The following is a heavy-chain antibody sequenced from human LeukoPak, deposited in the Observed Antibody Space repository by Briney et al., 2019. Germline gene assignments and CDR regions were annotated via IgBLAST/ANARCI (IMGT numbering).Heavy chain of an antibody. CDR3: ARASDCSGGSCPISY. CDR2: IIPIFGTA. J-gene: IGHJ4*02. V-gene: IGHV1-69*05. CDR1: GGTFNSYA. Sequence: GASVKVSCKASGGTFNSYAISWVRQAPGQGLEWMGRIIPIFGTANYAQKFQGRVTITTDESTSTAYMELSSLRSEDTAVYYCARASDCSGGSCPISYWGQGTLVTVSS. D-gene: IGHD2-15*01.